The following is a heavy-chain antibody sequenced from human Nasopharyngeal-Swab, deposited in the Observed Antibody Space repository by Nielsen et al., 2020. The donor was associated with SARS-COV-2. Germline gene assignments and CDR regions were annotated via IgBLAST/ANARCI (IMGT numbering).Heavy chain of an antibody. Sequence: SETLSLTCTVSGGSISSSSYYWGWIRQPPGKGLEWIGSIYYSGSTYYSPSLKSRVTISVDTSKNQFSLKLSSVTAADTAVYYCASNYYDSGGYYFWFDPWGQGTLVTVSS. CDR3: ASNYYDSGGYYFWFDP. D-gene: IGHD3-22*01. CDR2: IYYSGST. J-gene: IGHJ5*02. V-gene: IGHV4-39*01. CDR1: GGSISSSSYY.